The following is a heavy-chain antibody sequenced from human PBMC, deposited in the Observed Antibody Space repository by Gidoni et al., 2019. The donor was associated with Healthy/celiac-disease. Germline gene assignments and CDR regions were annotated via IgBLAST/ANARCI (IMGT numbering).Heavy chain of an antibody. J-gene: IGHJ4*02. CDR2: IYYSGST. CDR1: VDSISSSTYY. Sequence: QLQLQESGPGLVKPSETLSLTCTVSVDSISSSTYYWGWIRQPPGKGLEWIGSIYYSGSTSYNPSLKSRVTISVDTSENQFSLKLSSVTAADTAVYYCARIRGALFDSWGQGTLVTVSS. V-gene: IGHV4-39*01. D-gene: IGHD3-10*01. CDR3: ARIRGALFDS.